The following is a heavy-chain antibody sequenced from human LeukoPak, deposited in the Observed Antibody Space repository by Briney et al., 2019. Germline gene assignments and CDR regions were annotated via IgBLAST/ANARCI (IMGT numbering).Heavy chain of an antibody. CDR1: GDSITTNSYW. CDR2: IYSSGNS. V-gene: IGHV4-39*02. D-gene: IGHD3-9*01. J-gene: IGHJ4*02. CDR3: ARLSKGRYFDYIFDY. Sequence: SETLSLICTISGDSITTNSYWWGWIRQSPGKGLEWIGSIYSSGNSYYNPSLKTRATISPDTSKNHYSLRLTSVTAADTAVYYCARLSKGRYFDYIFDYWGQGTLVTVSS.